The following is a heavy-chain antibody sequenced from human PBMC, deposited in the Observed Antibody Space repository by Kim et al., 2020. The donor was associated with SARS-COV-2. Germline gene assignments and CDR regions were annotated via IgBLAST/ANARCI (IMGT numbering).Heavy chain of an antibody. CDR1: GFTFSSYG. CDR3: AKEALERGSSSSFPPNFDY. Sequence: GGSLRLSCAASGFTFSSYGMHWVRQAPGKGLEWVAVISYDGSNKYYADSVKGRFTISRDNSKNTLYLQMNSLRAEDTAVYYCAKEALERGSSSSFPPNFDYWGQGTLVTVSS. CDR2: ISYDGSNK. J-gene: IGHJ4*02. D-gene: IGHD6-6*01. V-gene: IGHV3-30*18.